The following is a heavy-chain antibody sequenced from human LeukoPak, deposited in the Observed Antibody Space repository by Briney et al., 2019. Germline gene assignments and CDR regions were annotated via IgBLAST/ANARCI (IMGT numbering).Heavy chain of an antibody. D-gene: IGHD2-8*01. CDR3: ARQNGVGLFTLP. CDR1: GDPIISYY. CDR2: IYTSGSA. V-gene: IGHV4-4*07. Sequence: AETLSLTCTVSGDPIISYYWTWIRQPAGKGLEWIGRIYTSGSAHYNPSLKSRITMSVDMSKNQFSLKVTSVTAADTAVYYCARQNGVGLFTLPGGQGTLVTVSS. J-gene: IGHJ4*02.